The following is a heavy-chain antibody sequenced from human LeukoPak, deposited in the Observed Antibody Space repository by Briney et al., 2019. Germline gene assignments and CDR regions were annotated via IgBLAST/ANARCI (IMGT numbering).Heavy chain of an antibody. V-gene: IGHV3-23*01. Sequence: GGSLRLSCVASGFTFRSYALSWVRQAPGKGLEWVSTIGDSGSVTFAADAVKGRFTISRDNSKNTMYLQMDSLRVVDTAVYYRAKVTRELDYSMDVWGQGTTVTVSS. D-gene: IGHD1-1*01. CDR2: IGDSGSVT. CDR3: AKVTRELDYSMDV. J-gene: IGHJ6*02. CDR1: GFTFRSYA.